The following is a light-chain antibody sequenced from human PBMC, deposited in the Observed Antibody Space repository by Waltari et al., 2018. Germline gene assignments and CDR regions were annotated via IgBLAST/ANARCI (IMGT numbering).Light chain of an antibody. J-gene: IGLJ1*01. V-gene: IGLV2-23*02. CDR2: DVS. Sequence: QSALTQPASVSGSPGQSITISCTGTSSDVGGYNYLSWYQQHPGKAPKLMIYDVSKRPSGVSNRFSGSKSGNTASLTISGLQAEDEADYYCCSYAGSSTFEVFGTGTKVTVL. CDR3: CSYAGSSTFEV. CDR1: SSDVGGYNY.